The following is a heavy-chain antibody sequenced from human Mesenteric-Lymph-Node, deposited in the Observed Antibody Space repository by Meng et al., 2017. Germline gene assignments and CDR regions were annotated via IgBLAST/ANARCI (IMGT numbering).Heavy chain of an antibody. Sequence: QAQMVQSGGEVKKPGASVKVSCKASGYTFTNYGITWVRQAPGQGLEGMGWINAYKGDTNYAKTLQGRVTMTTDTSTSTAYMELRSLRSDDTAVYYCARVEVGITSGDYWGQGTLVTVSS. CDR2: INAYKGDT. J-gene: IGHJ4*02. CDR3: ARVEVGITSGDY. CDR1: GYTFTNYG. V-gene: IGHV1-18*01. D-gene: IGHD1-26*01.